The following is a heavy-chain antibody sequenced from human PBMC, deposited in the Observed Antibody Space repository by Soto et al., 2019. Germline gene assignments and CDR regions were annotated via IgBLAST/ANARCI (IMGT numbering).Heavy chain of an antibody. CDR1: GGSLSSYY. D-gene: IGHD3-22*01. V-gene: IGHV4-59*01. Sequence: PWETLSLTCTVSGGSLSSYYWSWIRQPPGKGLEWIGHIYYSGRTNYNPSLKSRVTISGDTSKNQLSLKLSSVTAADTAVYYCARDYYYDSRGYPGAYYYGMDVWGQGTTVTVSS. CDR2: IYYSGRT. CDR3: ARDYYYDSRGYPGAYYYGMDV. J-gene: IGHJ6*02.